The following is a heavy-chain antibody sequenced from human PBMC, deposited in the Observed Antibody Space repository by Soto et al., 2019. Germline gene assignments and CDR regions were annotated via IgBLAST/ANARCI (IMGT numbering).Heavy chain of an antibody. V-gene: IGHV3-9*01. CDR1: GFTFDDYA. Sequence: GGSLRLSCAASGFTFDDYAMHWVRQAPGKGLEWVSGISWNSGSIGYADSVKGRFTISRDNAKNSLYLQMNSLRAEDTALYYCAKSSRSNILTGYYLDYWGQGTLVTVSS. CDR2: ISWNSGSI. CDR3: AKSSRSNILTGYYLDY. J-gene: IGHJ4*02. D-gene: IGHD3-9*01.